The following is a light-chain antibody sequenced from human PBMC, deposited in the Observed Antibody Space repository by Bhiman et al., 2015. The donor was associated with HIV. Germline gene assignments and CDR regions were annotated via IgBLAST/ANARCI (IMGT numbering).Light chain of an antibody. Sequence: QSALTQPASVSGSPGQSVTISCTGTSSDVGGYDHVSWYRQHPGNAPQMIIYDVIERPSGVPYRFSGSKSGNTASLTISGLQAEDESDYYCQSYDSSLSGRVFGGGTKLTVL. CDR2: DVI. CDR3: QSYDSSLSGRV. CDR1: SSDVGGYDH. V-gene: IGLV2-11*01. J-gene: IGLJ3*02.